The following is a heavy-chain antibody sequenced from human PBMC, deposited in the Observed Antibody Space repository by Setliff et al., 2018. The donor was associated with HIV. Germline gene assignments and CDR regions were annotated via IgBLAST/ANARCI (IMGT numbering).Heavy chain of an antibody. J-gene: IGHJ4*01. CDR2: IFRAGNA. V-gene: IGHV4-61*02. CDR1: GGSINSGAYL. Sequence: SETLSLTCTVSGGSINSGAYLWAWIRQPAGKGLEWIGRIFRAGNATYNPSLKSRAILSVDTSQNQFSLQLKHVTAADTAIYYCARQVDEGKWYLDSWGHGTLVTVSS. D-gene: IGHD5-12*01. CDR3: ARQVDEGKWYLDS.